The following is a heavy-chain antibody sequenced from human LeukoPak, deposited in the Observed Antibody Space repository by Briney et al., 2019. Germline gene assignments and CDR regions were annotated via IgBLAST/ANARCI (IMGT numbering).Heavy chain of an antibody. Sequence: GGSLRLSCAASGFTFSSYAMSWVRQAPGKGLEWVSLISGSIGSTSYAGSVKGRFTISRDTSKNTLYLQMNSLRAEDTAVYYCVKDGEAVAGFDYWGQGTLVTVSS. J-gene: IGHJ4*02. CDR3: VKDGEAVAGFDY. CDR2: ISGSIGST. V-gene: IGHV3-23*01. CDR1: GFTFSSYA. D-gene: IGHD6-19*01.